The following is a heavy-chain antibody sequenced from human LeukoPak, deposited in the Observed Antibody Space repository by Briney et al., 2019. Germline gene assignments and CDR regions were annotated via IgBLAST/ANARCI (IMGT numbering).Heavy chain of an antibody. J-gene: IGHJ4*02. Sequence: GGSRRLSCAASGFTFSSYAMSWVRQAPGKGLEWVSAISGSGGSTYYADSVKGRFTISRDNSKKTVYLQMNSLRAEDAAVYYCAKGGGTGYSSSWYSNWGQGTLVTVSS. CDR3: AKGGGTGYSSSWYSN. D-gene: IGHD6-13*01. V-gene: IGHV3-23*01. CDR2: ISGSGGST. CDR1: GFTFSSYA.